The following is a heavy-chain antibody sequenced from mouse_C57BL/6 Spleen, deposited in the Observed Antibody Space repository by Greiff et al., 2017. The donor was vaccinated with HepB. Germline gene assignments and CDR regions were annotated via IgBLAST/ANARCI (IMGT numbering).Heavy chain of an antibody. J-gene: IGHJ4*01. V-gene: IGHV2-6*01. D-gene: IGHD1-1*01. Sequence: VQRVESGPGLVAPSQSLSITCTVSGFSLTSYGVDWVRQSPGKGLEWLGVIWGVGSTNYNSALKSRLSISKDNSKSQVFLKMNSLQTDDTAMYYCARDYGSSYGYAMDYWGQGTSVTVSS. CDR3: ARDYGSSYGYAMDY. CDR2: IWGVGST. CDR1: GFSLTSYG.